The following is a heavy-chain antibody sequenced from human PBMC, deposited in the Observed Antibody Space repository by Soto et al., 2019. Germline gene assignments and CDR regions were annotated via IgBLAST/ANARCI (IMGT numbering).Heavy chain of an antibody. CDR3: PRHGAGGSYRGAFDI. Sequence: PGESLKICCEGSGYSFTSYWIGWVRQMPGKGLEWMGIIYPGDSDTRYSPSFQGQVTISADKSISTAYLQWSSLKASDTAMYYCPRHGAGGSYRGAFDIWGQGTMVTVSS. D-gene: IGHD1-26*01. CDR1: GYSFTSYW. CDR2: IYPGDSDT. V-gene: IGHV5-51*01. J-gene: IGHJ3*02.